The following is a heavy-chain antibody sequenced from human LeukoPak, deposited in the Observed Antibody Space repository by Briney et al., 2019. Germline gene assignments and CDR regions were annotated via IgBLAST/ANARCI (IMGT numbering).Heavy chain of an antibody. CDR1: RFTFDTYS. CDR2: INSDGSST. CDR3: ARATSGIMITFGGSTIDY. V-gene: IGHV3-74*01. J-gene: IGHJ4*02. D-gene: IGHD3-16*01. Sequence: GGSLRLSCTASRFTFDTYSMNWVRQAPGKGLVWVSRINSDGSSTSYADSVKGRFTISRDNAKNTLYLQMNGLRAEDTDVYYCARATSGIMITFGGSTIDYWGQGTLVTVSS.